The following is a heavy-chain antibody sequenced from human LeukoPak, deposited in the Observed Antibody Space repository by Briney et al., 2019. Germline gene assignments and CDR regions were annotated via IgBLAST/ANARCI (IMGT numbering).Heavy chain of an antibody. Sequence: GGSLRLSCAASGFTVSSNYMSWVRQAPGKGLEWVSVIYSGGSTYYADSVKGRFTISRDNSKNTLYLQMNSLRAEDTAVYYCAKHSSSWSTGSEYFQHWGQGTLVTVSS. CDR3: AKHSSSWSTGSEYFQH. D-gene: IGHD6-13*01. V-gene: IGHV3-53*01. CDR1: GFTVSSNY. J-gene: IGHJ1*01. CDR2: IYSGGST.